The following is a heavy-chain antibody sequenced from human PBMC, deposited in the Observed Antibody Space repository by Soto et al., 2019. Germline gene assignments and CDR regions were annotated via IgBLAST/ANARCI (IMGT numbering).Heavy chain of an antibody. V-gene: IGHV1-69*12. CDR2: VIPILGTT. D-gene: IGHD1-1*01. J-gene: IGHJ6*02. Sequence: QVQLVQSGAEVKKPGSSVKVSCKASGGSFSTYAISWVRHAPGQGLEWMGGVIPILGTTNNAQKFQGRVTITADESAGTAYMEPASLRSEETAMFYCTRHAGTYYSNDMDVWGQWTTARVSS. CDR3: TRHAGTYYSNDMDV. CDR1: GGSFSTYA.